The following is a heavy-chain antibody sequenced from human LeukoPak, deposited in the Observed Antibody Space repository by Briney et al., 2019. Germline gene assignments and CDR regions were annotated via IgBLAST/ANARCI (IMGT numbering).Heavy chain of an antibody. CDR2: INWNGGST. V-gene: IGHV3-20*04. CDR3: ARDRPKSHYDFWSGYPHDAFDI. D-gene: IGHD3-3*01. Sequence: GGSLRLSCAASGFTFDDYGMSWVRQAPGKGLEWVSGINWNGGSTGYADSVKGRFTISRDNAKNSLYLQMNSLRAKDTALYYCARDRPKSHYDFWSGYPHDAFDIWGQGTMVTVSS. J-gene: IGHJ3*02. CDR1: GFTFDDYG.